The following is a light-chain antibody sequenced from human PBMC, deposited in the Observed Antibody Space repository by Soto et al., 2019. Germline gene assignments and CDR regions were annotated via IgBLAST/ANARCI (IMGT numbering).Light chain of an antibody. CDR1: QSVSSSS. Sequence: IGLTQSPGTLSLSQGERATLSCRASQSVSSSSLAWFQQKPGQAPRLLIYGASSRATGIPDRFSGSGSGTDFTLTISRLEPEDFAVYYCQQYGTAPRTFGQGTKVDIK. CDR3: QQYGTAPRT. V-gene: IGKV3-20*01. J-gene: IGKJ1*01. CDR2: GAS.